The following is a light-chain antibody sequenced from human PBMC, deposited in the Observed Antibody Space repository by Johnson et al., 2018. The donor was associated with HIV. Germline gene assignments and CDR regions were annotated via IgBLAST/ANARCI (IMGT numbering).Light chain of an antibody. CDR1: SSNIGNNY. J-gene: IGLJ1*01. CDR2: ENN. CDR3: GTWDSGRSAGGV. Sequence: QSVLTQPPSVSAAPGQKVTISCSGSSSNIGNNYVSWYQQLPGTAPKLLIYENNKRPSGIPDRFSGSKSGTSATLGITGLQTGDEADYYCGTWDSGRSAGGVFGTGTKVTVL. V-gene: IGLV1-51*02.